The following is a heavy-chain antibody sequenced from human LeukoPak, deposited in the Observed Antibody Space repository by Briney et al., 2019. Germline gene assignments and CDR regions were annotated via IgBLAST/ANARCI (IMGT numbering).Heavy chain of an antibody. D-gene: IGHD1-20*01. V-gene: IGHV3-23*01. CDR3: AKNRGNWYYFDY. J-gene: IGHJ4*02. CDR1: GLTFSSYA. CDR2: ISVSGDST. Sequence: GGSLRLSCAASGLTFSSYAMSWVRQAPGKGLEWVSGISVSGDSTYYADSVKGRFTISRDNSKNTLYLQMNSLRAEDTAVYYCAKNRGNWYYFDYWGQGTLVTVSS.